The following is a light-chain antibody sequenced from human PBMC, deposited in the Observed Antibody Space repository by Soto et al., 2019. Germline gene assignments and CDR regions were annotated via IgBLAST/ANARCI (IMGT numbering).Light chain of an antibody. CDR2: NNN. CDR1: SSNIGSNT. CDR3: AAWDDSLNGLV. V-gene: IGLV1-44*01. Sequence: QLVLTQPPSASGTPGQRVTISCSGSSSNIGSNTVNWYHQLPGTAPKLLIYNNNQRPSGVPDRFSGSKSGTSASLAISGLQSEDEADSYCAAWDDSLNGLVFGTGTKLTVL. J-gene: IGLJ1*01.